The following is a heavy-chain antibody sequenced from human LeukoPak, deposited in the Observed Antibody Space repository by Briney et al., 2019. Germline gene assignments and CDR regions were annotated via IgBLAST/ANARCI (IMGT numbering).Heavy chain of an antibody. Sequence: GGSLRLSCGASGFTFSSYDMHWVRQAPGKGLEWVAFIRYDGSNKYYADSVKGRFTISRDNAKNSLYLQMNSLRAEDTAVYYCASGRGTQMGEFDYWGQGTLVTVSS. D-gene: IGHD3-16*01. V-gene: IGHV3-30*02. CDR3: ASGRGTQMGEFDY. CDR2: IRYDGSNK. CDR1: GFTFSSYD. J-gene: IGHJ4*02.